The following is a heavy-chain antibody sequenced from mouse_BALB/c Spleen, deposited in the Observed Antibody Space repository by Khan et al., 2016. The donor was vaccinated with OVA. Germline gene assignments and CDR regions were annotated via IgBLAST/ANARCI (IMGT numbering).Heavy chain of an antibody. V-gene: IGHV3-2*02. D-gene: IGHD3-3*01. CDR1: GYSLTSNYA. CDR3: ARGRAY. Sequence: EVQLQESGPGLVKPSQSLSLTCTVTGYSLTSNYAWNWIRQFPGNKLEWMGYIHYSGSTSYTQSLKIRISITRDTSTNQFFLQVNSVTAEDTATYFWARGRAYWGQGTLVTVSA. J-gene: IGHJ3*01. CDR2: IHYSGST.